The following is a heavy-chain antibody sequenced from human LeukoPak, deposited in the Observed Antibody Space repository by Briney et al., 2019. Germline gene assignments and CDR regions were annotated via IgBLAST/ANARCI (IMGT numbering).Heavy chain of an antibody. V-gene: IGHV1-69*06. CDR2: IIPIFGTA. D-gene: IGHD3-16*02. Sequence: ASVKVSCKASGYTFTSYYMHWVRQAPGQGLEWMGGIIPIFGTANYAQKFQGRVTITADKSTSTAYMELSSLRSEDTAVYYCARDVDAVTFGGVIVIGDAFDIWGQGTMVTVSS. CDR1: GYTFTSYY. J-gene: IGHJ3*02. CDR3: ARDVDAVTFGGVIVIGDAFDI.